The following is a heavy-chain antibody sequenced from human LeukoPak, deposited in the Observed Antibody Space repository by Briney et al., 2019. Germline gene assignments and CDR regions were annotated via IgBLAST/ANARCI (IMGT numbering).Heavy chain of an antibody. D-gene: IGHD6-19*01. CDR3: AKDKTAVAGPFDY. CDR1: GFTFSSYV. Sequence: GGSLRLSCAASGFTFSSYVMHWVRQAPGKGLEGLAFIRYDGSNKYYADSVKGRFTIYRDNSKNTLYLQMNSLRAEDTAVYYCAKDKTAVAGPFDYWGQGTLVTVSS. V-gene: IGHV3-30*02. CDR2: IRYDGSNK. J-gene: IGHJ4*02.